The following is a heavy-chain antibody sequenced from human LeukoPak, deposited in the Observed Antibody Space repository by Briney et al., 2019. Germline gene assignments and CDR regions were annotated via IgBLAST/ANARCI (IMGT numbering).Heavy chain of an antibody. CDR1: GFTFSSYS. J-gene: IGHJ4*02. CDR2: ISSSSSYI. V-gene: IGHV3-21*01. D-gene: IGHD6-19*01. CDR3: ARDQGRQWLVRWYFDY. Sequence: NAGGSLRLSCAASGFTFSSYSMNWVRQAPGKGLEWVSSISSSSSYIYYADSVKGRFTISRDNAKNSLYLQMNSLRAEDTAVYYCARDQGRQWLVRWYFDYWGQGTLVTVSS.